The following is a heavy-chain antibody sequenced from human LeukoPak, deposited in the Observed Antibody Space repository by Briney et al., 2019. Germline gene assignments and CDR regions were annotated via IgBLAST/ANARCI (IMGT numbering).Heavy chain of an antibody. J-gene: IGHJ4*02. CDR2: IYPGDSDV. CDR3: ARGGSHFEY. CDR1: GHSFTSYW. V-gene: IGHV5-51*01. D-gene: IGHD3-16*01. Sequence: GESLKISCKDSGHSFTSYWIGWVRQMPGKGLEWMGIIYPGDSDVRYSPSFQGQVTISADKSINTAYLQRSSLKASDTAIYYCARGGSHFEYWGQGTLVTVSS.